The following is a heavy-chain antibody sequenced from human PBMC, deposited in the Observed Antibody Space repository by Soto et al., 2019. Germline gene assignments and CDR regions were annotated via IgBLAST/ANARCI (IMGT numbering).Heavy chain of an antibody. V-gene: IGHV2-5*02. CDR1: GFSLSTSGVG. CDR2: IYWDDDK. Sequence: QITLKESGPTLVKPTQTLTLTCTFSGFSLSTSGVGVGWIRQPPGKALEWLALIYWDDDKRYSPSLKRRLTCPKGPSKDQVVLTMTNMDPVDTATYYCSHRRGGGLERDWFAPWCRGTLVSVSS. J-gene: IGHJ5*02. CDR3: SHRRGGGLERDWFAP. D-gene: IGHD2-15*01.